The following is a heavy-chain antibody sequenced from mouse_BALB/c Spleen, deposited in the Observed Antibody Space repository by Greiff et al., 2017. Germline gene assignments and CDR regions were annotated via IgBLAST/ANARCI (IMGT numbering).Heavy chain of an antibody. V-gene: IGHV5-17*02. D-gene: IGHD2-14*01. CDR2: ISSGSSTI. J-gene: IGHJ2*01. CDR1: GFTFSSYA. CDR3: ARDYRYDY. Sequence: EVQRVESGGGLVKPGGSLKLSCAASGFTFSSYAMSWVRQSPEKRLEWVAYISSGSSTIYYADTVKGRFTISRDNPKNTLFLQMTSLRSEDTAMYYCARDYRYDYWGQGTTLTVSS.